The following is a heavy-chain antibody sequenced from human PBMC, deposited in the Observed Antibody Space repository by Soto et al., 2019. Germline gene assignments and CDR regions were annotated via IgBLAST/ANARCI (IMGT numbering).Heavy chain of an antibody. CDR3: TTVSGYSGYDSPPWNYTYGMDV. Sequence: GSLSLSCAASGFTFSNAWMSWVRLAPGKGLEWVGRIKSKIDGGTTDYAAPVKGRFTISRDNSKNTLYLQMNSLKIEDKAVYYCTTVSGYSGYDSPPWNYTYGMDVWGQGTTVTVSS. D-gene: IGHD5-12*01. CDR2: IKSKIDGGTT. CDR1: GFTFSNAW. V-gene: IGHV3-15*01. J-gene: IGHJ6*02.